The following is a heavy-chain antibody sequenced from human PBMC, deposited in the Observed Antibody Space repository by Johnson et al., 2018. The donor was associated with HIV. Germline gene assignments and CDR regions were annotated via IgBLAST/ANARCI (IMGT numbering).Heavy chain of an antibody. CDR2: ISYDGSNK. D-gene: IGHD4-11*01. V-gene: IGHV3-30*19. CDR3: ARDDDYSKVRAFDI. Sequence: QMQLVESGGGVVQPGRSLRLSCAASGFTFSNYAMHWVRQAPGKGLEWVAVISYDGSNKYYADSVKGRFTISRDNSKNTLYLQMYRLRAEDTAVYYCARDDDYSKVRAFDIWGQGTMVIVSP. J-gene: IGHJ3*02. CDR1: GFTFSNYA.